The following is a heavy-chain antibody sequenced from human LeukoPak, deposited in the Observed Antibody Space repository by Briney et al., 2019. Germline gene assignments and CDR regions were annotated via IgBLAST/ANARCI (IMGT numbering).Heavy chain of an antibody. CDR2: ISSDASIT. D-gene: IGHD3-3*01. V-gene: IGHV3-74*01. CDR3: ATFGVIVRNDYFDY. Sequence: GGSLRLSCAASGLTFSTYWMHWVRQDPGKGLVWVSRISSDASITSYADPVKGRFTISRDNAKNTLYLQMSSLRVEDTAVHYCATFGVIVRNDYFDYWGQGALVAVSS. J-gene: IGHJ4*02. CDR1: GLTFSTYW.